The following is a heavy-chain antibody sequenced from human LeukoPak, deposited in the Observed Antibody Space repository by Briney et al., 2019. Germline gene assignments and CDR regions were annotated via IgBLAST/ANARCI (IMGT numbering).Heavy chain of an antibody. CDR1: GFTFSSYA. V-gene: IGHV3-23*01. J-gene: IGHJ4*02. Sequence: SGGSLRLSCAASGFTFSSYAMSWVRQAPGKGLEWVSAISGSGGSTYYADSVKGRFTISRDNSKNALYLQMNSLRAEDTAVYYCAKGLERESRLDSWGQGTLVTVSS. CDR2: ISGSGGST. CDR3: AKGLERESRLDS. D-gene: IGHD1-1*01.